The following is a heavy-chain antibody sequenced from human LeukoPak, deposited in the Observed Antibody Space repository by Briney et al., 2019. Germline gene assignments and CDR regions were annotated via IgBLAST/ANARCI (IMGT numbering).Heavy chain of an antibody. CDR3: ARGKDVGATSPVVDP. Sequence: PGGSLRLSCAASGFTFSNCALHWVRQAPGKGLEYVSAISSNGGSTYYANSVKGRFTISRDNSKNTLYLQMGSLRAEDMAVYYCARGKDVGATSPVVDPWGQGTLVTVSS. CDR1: GFTFSNCA. V-gene: IGHV3-64*01. J-gene: IGHJ5*02. CDR2: ISSNGGST. D-gene: IGHD1-26*01.